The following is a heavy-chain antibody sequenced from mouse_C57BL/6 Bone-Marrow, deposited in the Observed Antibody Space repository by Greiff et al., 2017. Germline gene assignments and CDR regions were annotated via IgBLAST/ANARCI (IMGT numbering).Heavy chain of an antibody. D-gene: IGHD2-4*01. CDR1: GYSFTDYN. V-gene: IGHV1-39*01. J-gene: IGHJ4*01. CDR3: ARGYDYDYAMDY. Sequence: SGPELVKPGASVKISCKASGYSFTDYNMNWVKQSNGKSLEWIGVINPNYGTTSYNQKFKGKATLTVDQSSSTAYMQLNSQTSEDSAVYYWARGYDYDYAMDYWGQGTSVTVSS. CDR2: INPNYGTT.